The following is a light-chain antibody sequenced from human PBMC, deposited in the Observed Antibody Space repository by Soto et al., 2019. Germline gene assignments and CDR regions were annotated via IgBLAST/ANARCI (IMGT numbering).Light chain of an antibody. CDR3: QQYDHLPLT. Sequence: DIQMTQSPSSLSASVGDRVTITCQASQDISNYLNWYQQKPGKAPKLLIYDASNLKIGVPSRFSGSGSGTDFTSTIGSLQPEDIATYYCQQYDHLPLTFGGGTKVEIK. V-gene: IGKV1-33*01. J-gene: IGKJ4*01. CDR1: QDISNY. CDR2: DAS.